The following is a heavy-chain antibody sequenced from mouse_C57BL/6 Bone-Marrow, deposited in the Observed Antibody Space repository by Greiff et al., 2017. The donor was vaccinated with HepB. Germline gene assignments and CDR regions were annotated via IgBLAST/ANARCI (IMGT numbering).Heavy chain of an antibody. J-gene: IGHJ4*01. CDR3: ARYVDYYAMDY. Sequence: VQLQQPGAELVKPGASVKLSCKASGYTFTSYWMQWVKQRPGQGLEWIGEIDPSDSYTNYNQKFKGKATLTVDTSSSTAYMQLSSLTSEDSAVYYGARYVDYYAMDYWGQGTSVTVSS. V-gene: IGHV1-50*01. CDR1: GYTFTSYW. CDR2: IDPSDSYT.